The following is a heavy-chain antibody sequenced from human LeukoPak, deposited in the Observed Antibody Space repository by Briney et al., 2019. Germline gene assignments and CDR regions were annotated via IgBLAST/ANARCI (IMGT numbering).Heavy chain of an antibody. CDR3: ARSGRGTYYYFDL. V-gene: IGHV3-23*01. CDR2: ISGSGGST. Sequence: GGSLRLSCAASGFTFSSYGMSWVRQAPGKGLEWVSAISGSGGSTYYADSVKGRFTISRDNSKNTLYLQMNSLRADDTAVYYCARSGRGTYYYFDLWGQGTLVTVSS. CDR1: GFTFSSYG. J-gene: IGHJ4*02. D-gene: IGHD5-12*01.